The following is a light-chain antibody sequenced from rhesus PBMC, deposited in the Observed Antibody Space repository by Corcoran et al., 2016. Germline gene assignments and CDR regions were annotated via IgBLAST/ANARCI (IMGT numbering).Light chain of an antibody. CDR3: ASYAGRNTFI. Sequence: QAALTQPRSVSGSPGQSVTISCTGTSSDIGGHDYVSWYRHRPGTAPKLILYEVSKRPSGVSDRLSGSKSGNTASLTVSGLQAEDEADFYCASYAGRNTFIFGGGTRLTVL. CDR2: EVS. J-gene: IGLJ1*01. CDR1: SSDIGGHDY. V-gene: IGLV2-32*02.